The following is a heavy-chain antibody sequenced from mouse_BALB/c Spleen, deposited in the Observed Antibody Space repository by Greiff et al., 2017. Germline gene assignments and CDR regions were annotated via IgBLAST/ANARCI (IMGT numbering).Heavy chain of an antibody. D-gene: IGHD2-1*01. J-gene: IGHJ3*01. CDR3: ARDLYGNFAWFAY. CDR1: GFSLTGYG. CDR2: IWGDGST. Sequence: QVQLKQSGPGLVAPSQSLSITCTVSGFSLTGYGVNWVRQPPGKGLEWLGMIWGDGSTDYNSALKSRLSISKDNSKSQVFLKMNSLQTDDTARYYCARDLYGNFAWFAYWGQGTLVTVSA. V-gene: IGHV2-6-7*01.